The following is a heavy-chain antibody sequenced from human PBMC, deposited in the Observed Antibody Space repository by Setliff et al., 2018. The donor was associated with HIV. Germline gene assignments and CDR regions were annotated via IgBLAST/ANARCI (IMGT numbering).Heavy chain of an antibody. V-gene: IGHV4-61*09. CDR1: GGSISSGSYY. CDR2: IYTSGST. Sequence: SETLSLTCTVSGGSISSGSYYWSWIRQPAGKGLEWIGHIYTSGSTNYNPSLKSRVTISVDTSKNQFSLKLSSVTAADTAVYYCARVWGGPLDYWGQGTLVTVSS. J-gene: IGHJ4*02. CDR3: ARVWGGPLDY. D-gene: IGHD7-27*01.